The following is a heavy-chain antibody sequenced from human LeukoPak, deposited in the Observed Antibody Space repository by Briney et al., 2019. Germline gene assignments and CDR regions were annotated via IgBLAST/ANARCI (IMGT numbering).Heavy chain of an antibody. V-gene: IGHV4-31*03. J-gene: IGHJ4*02. CDR1: GGSISSGGYY. D-gene: IGHD6-13*01. CDR2: IYYSGST. Sequence: SETLSLTCTVSGGSISSGGYYWSWIRQHPGKGLEWIRYIYYSGSTYYNPSLKSRVTISVDTSKNQFSLKLSSVTAADTAVYYCARSVAAAGFDYWGQGTLVTVSS. CDR3: ARSVAAAGFDY.